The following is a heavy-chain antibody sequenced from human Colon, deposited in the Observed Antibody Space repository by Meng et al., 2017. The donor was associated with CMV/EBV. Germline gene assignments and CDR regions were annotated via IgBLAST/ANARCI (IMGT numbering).Heavy chain of an antibody. Sequence: SLKISCAAFGFTFDDYAMHWVRQAPGKGLEWVSGISWNSGRIGYADSVKGRFTISRDNAKNSLYLQMNSLRAEDTAVYYCARESDYCTNGVCYRFDYWGQGTLVTVSS. J-gene: IGHJ4*02. V-gene: IGHV3-9*01. CDR3: ARESDYCTNGVCYRFDY. D-gene: IGHD2-8*01. CDR1: GFTFDDYA. CDR2: ISWNSGRI.